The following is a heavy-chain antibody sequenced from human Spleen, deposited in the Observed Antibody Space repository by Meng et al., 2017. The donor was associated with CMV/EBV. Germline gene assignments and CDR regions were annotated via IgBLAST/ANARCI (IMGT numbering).Heavy chain of an antibody. CDR3: ARTNSGSFDY. J-gene: IGHJ4*02. Sequence: TCAVYGGSISSSSYYWGWIRQPPGKGLEWIGSIYYSGSTYYNPSLKSRATISVDTSKNQFSLKLSSVTAADTAVYYCARTNSGSFDYWGQGTLVTVSS. CDR1: GGSISSSSYY. CDR2: IYYSGST. V-gene: IGHV4-39*01. D-gene: IGHD1-26*01.